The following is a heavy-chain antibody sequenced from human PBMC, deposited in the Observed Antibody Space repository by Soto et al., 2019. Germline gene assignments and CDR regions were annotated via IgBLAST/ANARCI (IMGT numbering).Heavy chain of an antibody. Sequence: EVQLLESGGGLVQPGGSLRLSCVASGFRFSSYAMSWVRQAPGKGLEWVSVISGSDGSTYYGDSVKGRFTISRDNSKNTLYLQMNSLRAEDTAVYYCARGYYYDSSGYRIRVDAFDIWGQGTMVTVSS. CDR2: ISGSDGST. CDR1: GFRFSSYA. CDR3: ARGYYYDSSGYRIRVDAFDI. D-gene: IGHD3-22*01. J-gene: IGHJ3*02. V-gene: IGHV3-23*02.